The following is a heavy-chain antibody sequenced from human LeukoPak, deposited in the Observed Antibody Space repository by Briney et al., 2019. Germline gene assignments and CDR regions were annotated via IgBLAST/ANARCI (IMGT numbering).Heavy chain of an antibody. CDR2: IYPADSDS. V-gene: IGHV5-51*01. CDR3: ARLTGDRTFDI. CDR1: GYSFTNYW. J-gene: IGHJ3*02. Sequence: KVSCKGSGYSFTNYWIGWVRQMPGKGLEWVGIIYPADSDSRYSPSFQGQVIISADKSIRTAYLQWSSLKASDTAIYYCARLTGDRTFDIWGQGTMVTISS. D-gene: IGHD7-27*01.